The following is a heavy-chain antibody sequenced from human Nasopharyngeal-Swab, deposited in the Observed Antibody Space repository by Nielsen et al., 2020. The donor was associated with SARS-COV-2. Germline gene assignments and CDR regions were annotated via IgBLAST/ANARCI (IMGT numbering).Heavy chain of an antibody. J-gene: IGHJ6*03. V-gene: IGHV1-46*01. CDR2: INPSGGST. Sequence: WVRQAPGQGLEWMGIINPSGGSTSYAQKFQGRVTMTRDTSTSTVYMELSSLRSEDTAVYYCARDRVAAAGTGSDYYYYYYMDVWGKGTTVTDSS. D-gene: IGHD6-13*01. CDR3: ARDRVAAAGTGSDYYYYYYMDV.